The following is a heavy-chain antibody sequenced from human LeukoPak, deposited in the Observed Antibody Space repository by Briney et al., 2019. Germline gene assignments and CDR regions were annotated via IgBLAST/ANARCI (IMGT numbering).Heavy chain of an antibody. CDR2: ISSSSSTI. D-gene: IGHD3-10*01. J-gene: IGHJ4*02. V-gene: IGHV3-48*01. CDR1: GFTFSSYS. CDR3: ARALPSITMVRGVIPPFDY. Sequence: GGSLRLSCAASGFTFSSYSMNWVRQAPGKGLELVSYISSSSSTIYYADSVKGRFTISRDNAKNSLYLQMNSLRAEDTAVYYCARALPSITMVRGVIPPFDYWGQGTLVTVSS.